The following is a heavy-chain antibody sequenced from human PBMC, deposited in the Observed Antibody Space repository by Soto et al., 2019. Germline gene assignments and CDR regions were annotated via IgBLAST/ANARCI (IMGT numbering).Heavy chain of an antibody. V-gene: IGHV3-21*04. J-gene: IGHJ4*02. D-gene: IGHD1-26*01. CDR1: GFTFSSYS. Sequence: EVQLVESGGGLVKPGGSLRLSCAASGFTFSSYSMNWVRQAPGKGLEWVSSISSSGRTIYYADSVKGRFAISRDNAKNSLYLQMNSLRAEDTAVYYCASQDVVGATSRFWGQGTLVTVSS. CDR3: ASQDVVGATSRF. CDR2: ISSSGRTI.